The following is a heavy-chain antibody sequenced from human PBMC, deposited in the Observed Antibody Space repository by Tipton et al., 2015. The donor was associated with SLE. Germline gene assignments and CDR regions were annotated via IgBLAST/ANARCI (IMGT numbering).Heavy chain of an antibody. CDR1: GFTVSSNY. J-gene: IGHJ5*02. V-gene: IGHV3-48*03. D-gene: IGHD5-12*01. CDR3: ATSRGYYSGYDP. Sequence: SLRLSCAASGFTVSSNYMNWVRQAPGKGLEWVSYISSSGTTIYYADSVKGRFTISRDNAKNSLYLQMNSLRAEDTAVYYCATSRGYYSGYDPWGQGTLVTVSS. CDR2: ISSSGTTI.